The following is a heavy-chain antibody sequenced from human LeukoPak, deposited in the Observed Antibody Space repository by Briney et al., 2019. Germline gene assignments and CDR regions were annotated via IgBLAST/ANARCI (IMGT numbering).Heavy chain of an antibody. Sequence: ASVKVSCKASGYTFTSYAMHWVRQAPGQRLEWMGWINACNGNTKYSQKFQGRVTITRDTSASTAYMELSSLRSEDTAVYYCARAYYDFWSGYQTNWFDPWGQGTLVTVSS. D-gene: IGHD3-3*01. J-gene: IGHJ5*02. CDR2: INACNGNT. CDR3: ARAYYDFWSGYQTNWFDP. CDR1: GYTFTSYA. V-gene: IGHV1-3*01.